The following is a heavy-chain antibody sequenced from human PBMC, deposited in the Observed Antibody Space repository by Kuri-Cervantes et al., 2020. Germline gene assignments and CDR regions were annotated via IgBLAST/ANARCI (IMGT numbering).Heavy chain of an antibody. CDR1: GCTFSSYA. CDR3: ARDGGNYYDRSGYYPWFY. V-gene: IGHV1-69*05. D-gene: IGHD3-22*01. J-gene: IGHJ4*02. CDR2: IIPIFGTA. Sequence: SVKVSCKASGCTFSSYAISWVRQAPGQGLEWMGGIIPIFGTANYAQKFQGRVTITTDESTSTAYMELRSLRYDDTAIYYCARDGGNYYDRSGYYPWFYWGQGTLVTVSS.